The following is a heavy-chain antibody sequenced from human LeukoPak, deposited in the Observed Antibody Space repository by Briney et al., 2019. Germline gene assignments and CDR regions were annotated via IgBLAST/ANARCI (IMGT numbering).Heavy chain of an antibody. CDR3: ARGPTSGYYYVRRPNWFDP. CDR1: GGSFSGYY. J-gene: IGHJ5*02. CDR2: INHSGST. V-gene: IGHV4-34*01. D-gene: IGHD3-22*01. Sequence: SETLSLTCAVYGGSFSGYYWSWIRQPPGKGLGWIGDINHSGSTNYNPSLKSRVTISVDTSKNQFSLKLSSVTAADTAVYYCARGPTSGYYYVRRPNWFDPWGQGTLVTVSS.